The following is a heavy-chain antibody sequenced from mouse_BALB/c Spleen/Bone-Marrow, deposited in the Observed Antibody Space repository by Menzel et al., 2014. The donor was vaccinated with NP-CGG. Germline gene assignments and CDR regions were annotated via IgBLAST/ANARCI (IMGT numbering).Heavy chain of an antibody. D-gene: IGHD2-4*01. J-gene: IGHJ4*01. CDR2: ISSGSSTI. CDR3: TRKGALITHYYAMDY. Sequence: DVKLVESGGGLVQPGGSRKLSCAASGFTFSSFGMHWVRQAPEKGLEWVAYISSGSSTIHYADTVKGRFTISRDNPKNTLFLQMTSLRSEDTAMYYCTRKGALITHYYAMDYWGQGTSVTVSS. CDR1: GFTFSSFG. V-gene: IGHV5-17*02.